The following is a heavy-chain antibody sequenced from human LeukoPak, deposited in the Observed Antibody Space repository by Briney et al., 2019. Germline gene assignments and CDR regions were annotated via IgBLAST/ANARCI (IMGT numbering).Heavy chain of an antibody. J-gene: IGHJ4*02. CDR2: ISGNDGST. Sequence: GGSPRLSCAASGFTFSSYAMSWVRQAPGKGLEWVSTISGNDGSTYYADSVKGRFTISRDNSKNTLYLQMNSLRAEDTAVYYCAKRKEDSSWYYFDYWGQGTLVTVSS. D-gene: IGHD6-13*01. CDR3: AKRKEDSSWYYFDY. CDR1: GFTFSSYA. V-gene: IGHV3-23*01.